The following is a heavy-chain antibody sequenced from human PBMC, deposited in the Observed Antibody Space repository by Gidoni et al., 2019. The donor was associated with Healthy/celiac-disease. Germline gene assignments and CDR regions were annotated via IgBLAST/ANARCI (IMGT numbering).Heavy chain of an antibody. CDR3: AKDLGESKYVGVYFDY. J-gene: IGHJ4*02. Sequence: FTISRDNSKTTLYLQMNSLRAEDTDVYYCAKDLGESKYVGVYFDYWGQGTLVTVSS. V-gene: IGHV3-23*01. D-gene: IGHD4-4*01.